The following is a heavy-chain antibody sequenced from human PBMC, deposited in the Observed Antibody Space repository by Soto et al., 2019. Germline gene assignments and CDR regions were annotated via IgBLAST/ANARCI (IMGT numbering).Heavy chain of an antibody. J-gene: IGHJ3*02. V-gene: IGHV3-9*01. CDR2: ISWNSGSI. D-gene: IGHD6-19*01. Sequence: EVQLVESGGGLVQPSRSLRLSCAASGFIFDDYAMHWVRQAPGKGLEWVSGISWNSGSIGYADSVKGRFTISRDNAKNSLYLQMNSLRPEDTALYYCAKDIKQWLFRGNDAFDIWGQGTMVTVSS. CDR3: AKDIKQWLFRGNDAFDI. CDR1: GFIFDDYA.